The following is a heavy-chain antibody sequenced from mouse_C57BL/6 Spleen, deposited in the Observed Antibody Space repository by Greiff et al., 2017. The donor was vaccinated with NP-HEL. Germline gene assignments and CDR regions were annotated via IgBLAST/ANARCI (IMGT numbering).Heavy chain of an antibody. CDR3: ARDSSGTGAY. V-gene: IGHV1-59*01. CDR2: IDPSDSYT. J-gene: IGHJ3*01. D-gene: IGHD3-2*02. CDR1: GYTFTSYW. Sequence: VKLQQPGAELVRPGTSVKLSCKASGYTFTSYWMHWVKQRPGQGLEWIGVIDPSDSYTNYNQKFKGKATLTVDTSSSTAYMQLSSLTSEDSAVYYCARDSSGTGAYWGQGTLVTVSA.